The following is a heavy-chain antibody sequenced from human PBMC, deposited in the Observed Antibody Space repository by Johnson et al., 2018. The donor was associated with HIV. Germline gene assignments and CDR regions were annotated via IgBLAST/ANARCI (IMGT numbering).Heavy chain of an antibody. V-gene: IGHV3-33*06. CDR2: IWYDGSNT. D-gene: IGHD5-24*01. CDR1: GFTFISYA. J-gene: IGHJ3*02. CDR3: AKDLKGRWLQYGGLDI. Sequence: VQLVESGGGVVQPGRSLRLSCAASGFTFISYAMHWVRQAPGKGLEWVAVIWYDGSNTYYADSVKGRFTISRDNSKNTLYLQMNSLRAEDTAVYFCAKDLKGRWLQYGGLDIWGQGTTVTVSP.